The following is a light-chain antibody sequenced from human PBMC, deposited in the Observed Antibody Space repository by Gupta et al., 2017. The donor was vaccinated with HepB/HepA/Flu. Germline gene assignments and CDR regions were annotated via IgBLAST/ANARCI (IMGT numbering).Light chain of an antibody. J-gene: IGKJ1*01. CDR1: QSVSSY. CDR2: DAS. V-gene: IGKV3-11*01. Sequence: IVLTQSLATLSLSPGERATLSCRASQSVSSYVAWYQQKPGQAPRLLIYDASNRATGIPARFSGRGSGTDFTLTISSLEPEDFAVYYCQQRSNWLWTFGQGTKVEIK. CDR3: QQRSNWLWT.